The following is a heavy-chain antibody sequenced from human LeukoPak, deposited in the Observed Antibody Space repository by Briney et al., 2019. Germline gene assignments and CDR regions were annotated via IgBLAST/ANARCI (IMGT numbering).Heavy chain of an antibody. CDR1: GGSFSGYY. D-gene: IGHD2-2*01. V-gene: IGHV4-34*01. Sequence: PSETLSLTCAVYGGSFSGYYWSWIRQPPGKGLEWIGEINHSGSTNYNPSLKSQVTISVDTSKNQFSLKLSSVTAADTAVYYCARGEVVVNWFDPWGQGTLVTVSS. J-gene: IGHJ5*02. CDR2: INHSGST. CDR3: ARGEVVVNWFDP.